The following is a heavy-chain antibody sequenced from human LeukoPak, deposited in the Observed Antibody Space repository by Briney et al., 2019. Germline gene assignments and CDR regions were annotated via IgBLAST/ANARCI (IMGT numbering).Heavy chain of an antibody. D-gene: IGHD2-2*01. CDR3: ARGARGSTRSFDY. J-gene: IGHJ4*02. CDR2: ISSSSSYT. V-gene: IGHV3-11*06. CDR1: GFTFSDYY. Sequence: GGSLRLSCAASGFTFSDYYMSWIRQAPGKGLEWVSYISSSSSYTNYADSVKGRFTISRDNAKKSLYLQMNSLRVEDTAVYYCARGARGSTRSFDYWGQGTLVTVSS.